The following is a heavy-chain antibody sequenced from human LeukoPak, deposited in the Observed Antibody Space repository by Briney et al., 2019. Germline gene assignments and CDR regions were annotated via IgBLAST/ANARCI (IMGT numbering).Heavy chain of an antibody. CDR2: ISSSSSTI. CDR3: ARTYYDILTGSKHFDY. V-gene: IGHV3-48*04. D-gene: IGHD3-9*01. J-gene: IGHJ4*02. Sequence: PGGSLRLSCAASGFTFSSYSMNWVRQAPGKGLEWVSYISSSSSTIYYADSVKGRFTISRDNAKNSLYLQMNSLRAEDTAVYYCARTYYDILTGSKHFDYWGQGTLVTVSS. CDR1: GFTFSSYS.